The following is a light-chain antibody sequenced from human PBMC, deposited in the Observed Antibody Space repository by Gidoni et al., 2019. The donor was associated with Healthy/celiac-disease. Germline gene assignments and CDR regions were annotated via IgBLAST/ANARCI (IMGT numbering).Light chain of an antibody. Sequence: DIVMPQSPDSLAVSLGERATINCKSSQSVLYRSNNKNYLDWYQQKPGQPPKLLIYWDSTRESGVPDRFSGSGSGTDFTLTISSLQAEDVAVYYCQQYYSTPYTFGQGTKLEIK. V-gene: IGKV4-1*01. CDR1: QSVLYRSNNKNY. J-gene: IGKJ2*01. CDR3: QQYYSTPYT. CDR2: WDS.